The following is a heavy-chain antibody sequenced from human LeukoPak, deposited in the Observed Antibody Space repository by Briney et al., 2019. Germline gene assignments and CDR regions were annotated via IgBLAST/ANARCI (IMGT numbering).Heavy chain of an antibody. J-gene: IGHJ5*02. V-gene: IGHV4-39*07. CDR2: IYYSGST. D-gene: IGHD3-22*01. Sequence: PSETLSLTCTVSGGSISSSSYYWGWIRQPPGKGLEWIGSIYYSGSTYYNPSLKSRVTISVDTSKNQFSLKLSSVTAADTAVYYCAREALTYSDYYDSSGYLPPWGQGTLVTVSS. CDR1: GGSISSSSYY. CDR3: AREALTYSDYYDSSGYLPP.